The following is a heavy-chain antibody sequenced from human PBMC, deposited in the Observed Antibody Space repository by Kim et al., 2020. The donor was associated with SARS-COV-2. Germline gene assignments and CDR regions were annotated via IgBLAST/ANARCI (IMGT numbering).Heavy chain of an antibody. CDR3: ARDPDTRSYFPDAFAV. CDR1: GDSISSRDYY. J-gene: IGHJ3*01. D-gene: IGHD2-2*01. Sequence: SETLSLTCSVSGDSISSRDYYWGWIRQSPGKGLEWVAGIDHGGNTYYNPSLISRVTISIDTSNRQFFLKVDSLTAADTATYFCARDPDTRSYFPDAFAV. CDR2: IDHGGNT. V-gene: IGHV4-39*07.